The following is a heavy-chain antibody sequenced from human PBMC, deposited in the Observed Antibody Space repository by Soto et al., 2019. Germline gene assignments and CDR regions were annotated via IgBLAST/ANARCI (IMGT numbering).Heavy chain of an antibody. CDR1: GFTFSSYS. J-gene: IGHJ5*02. CDR3: AGDNGIEGSFDP. V-gene: IGHV3-48*02. Sequence: PGGSLRLSCAASGFTFSSYSMNWVRQAPGEGLEWIAYISLGRRTIFYADSVKGRFTISRDDAKNSLYLQMNSLRDEDTSVYYCAGDNGIEGSFDPWGQGTLVTVSS. CDR2: ISLGRRTI.